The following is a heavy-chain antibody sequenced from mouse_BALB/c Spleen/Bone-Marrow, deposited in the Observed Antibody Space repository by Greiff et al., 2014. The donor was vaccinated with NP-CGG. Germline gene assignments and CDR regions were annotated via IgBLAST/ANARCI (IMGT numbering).Heavy chain of an antibody. V-gene: IGHV1-14*01. Sequence: LQESGPELVKPGASVKMSCKASGYTFTSYVIHWVEQKPGQGLEWIGYINPYNDGTKYNEKFKGKATLTSDKSSSTAYMELSSLTSEDSAVYYCARGGYYGTSLYWYFDVWGAGTTVTVSS. CDR3: ARGGYYGTSLYWYFDV. CDR1: GYTFTSYV. CDR2: INPYNDGT. J-gene: IGHJ1*01. D-gene: IGHD1-1*01.